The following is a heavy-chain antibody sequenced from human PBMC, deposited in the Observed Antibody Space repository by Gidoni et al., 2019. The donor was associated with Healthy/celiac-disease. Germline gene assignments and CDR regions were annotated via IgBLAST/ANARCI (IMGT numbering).Heavy chain of an antibody. Sequence: QLQLQESGPGLVKPSETLSLTCTVSGGSISSSSYYWGWIRQPPGKWLEWIGSIYYSGNTYYNPSLKSRVTISVDTSKNQFSLKLSSVTAADTAVYYCARRTMVTGFDYWGQGTLVTVSS. V-gene: IGHV4-39*01. CDR3: ARRTMVTGFDY. D-gene: IGHD5-18*01. J-gene: IGHJ4*02. CDR2: IYYSGNT. CDR1: GGSISSSSYY.